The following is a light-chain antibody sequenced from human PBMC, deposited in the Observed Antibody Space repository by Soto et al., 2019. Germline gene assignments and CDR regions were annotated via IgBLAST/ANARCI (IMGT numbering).Light chain of an antibody. J-gene: IGKJ1*01. Sequence: DIQRTQSPSTLSASVGDRVTITCRASQSISSWLAWYQQKPGKAPKLLIYDASSLESGVPSRFSGSGSGTEFTLTISSLQPDDFATYYCQQYNSYSRGTFGQGTKVEIK. V-gene: IGKV1-5*01. CDR2: DAS. CDR3: QQYNSYSRGT. CDR1: QSISSW.